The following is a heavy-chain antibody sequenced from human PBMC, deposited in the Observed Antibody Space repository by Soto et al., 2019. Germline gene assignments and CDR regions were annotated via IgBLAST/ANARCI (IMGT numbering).Heavy chain of an antibody. J-gene: IGHJ4*02. CDR3: ARGLTHSNWWSY. CDR2: IYYSGST. CDR1: GYSVSSGSYY. D-gene: IGHD2-15*01. Sequence: SETLSLTCAVSGYSVSSGSYYWSWIRQPPGKGLEWIGYIYYSGSTNYNPSLKSRVTISVDTSKNQFSLKLSSVTAADTAVYYCARGLTHSNWWSYWGQGTLVTVSS. V-gene: IGHV4-61*01.